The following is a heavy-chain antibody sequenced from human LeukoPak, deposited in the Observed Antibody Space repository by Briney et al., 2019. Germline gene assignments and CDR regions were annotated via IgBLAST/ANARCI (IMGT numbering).Heavy chain of an antibody. CDR3: ARGSLTMIRGVLSLDS. D-gene: IGHD3-10*01. J-gene: IGHJ4*02. CDR2: IYYSGST. Sequence: SETLSLTCTVSGDSISSSSSYWGWIRQPPGEGLEWIGSIYYSGSTYYNTSLKSRVTISVDTSRNTFSLKLTSLTAADTAVYFCARGSLTMIRGVLSLDSWGQGTLVLVSS. V-gene: IGHV4-39*07. CDR1: GDSISSSSSY.